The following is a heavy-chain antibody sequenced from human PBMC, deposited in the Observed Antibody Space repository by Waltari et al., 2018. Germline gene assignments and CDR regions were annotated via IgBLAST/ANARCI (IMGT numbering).Heavy chain of an antibody. CDR2: IFPCESRA. D-gene: IGHD2-15*01. CDR1: GYSFTYYW. Sequence: EVQLVQSGAEVKRPGESLQISCKVSGYSFTYYWIAWVRQMPGQGLEWVGLIFPCESRARASPSFQGQVSISVDNSINTAYRQWNGLKASDTAVYYCIRHPDLRYCSDDNCHTRLDVWGQGTMVTVSS. CDR3: IRHPDLRYCSDDNCHTRLDV. J-gene: IGHJ3*01. V-gene: IGHV5-51*01.